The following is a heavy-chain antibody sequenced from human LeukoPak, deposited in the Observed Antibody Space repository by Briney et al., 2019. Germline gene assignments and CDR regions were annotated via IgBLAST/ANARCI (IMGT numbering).Heavy chain of an antibody. CDR2: ISSSSSYI. D-gene: IGHD1-26*01. V-gene: IGHV3-21*01. J-gene: IGHJ4*02. CDR3: ARAISQVVGGDY. CDR1: GFTFSSYT. Sequence: AGGSLRLSCAASGFTFSSYTMNWVRQAPGKGLEWVSSISSSSSYIYYADSVKGRFTISRDNAKNSLYLQMNSLRAEDTAVYYCARAISQVVGGDYWGQGTLVTVSS.